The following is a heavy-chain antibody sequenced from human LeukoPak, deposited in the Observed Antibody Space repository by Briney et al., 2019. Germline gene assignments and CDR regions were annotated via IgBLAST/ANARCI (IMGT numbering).Heavy chain of an antibody. V-gene: IGHV5-51*01. J-gene: IGHJ4*02. Sequence: GESLKISCKASGYSFTSYWIGWVRQMPGKGLEWMGIIYPGDSDTRYSPSFQGQVTISADKSISTAYLQWSSLKASDTAMYYCARPEGYSYGYWYFDYWGQGTLVTVSS. CDR1: GYSFTSYW. CDR2: IYPGDSDT. D-gene: IGHD5-18*01. CDR3: ARPEGYSYGYWYFDY.